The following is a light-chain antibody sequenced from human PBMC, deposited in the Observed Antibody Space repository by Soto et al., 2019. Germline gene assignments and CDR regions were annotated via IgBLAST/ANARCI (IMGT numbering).Light chain of an antibody. V-gene: IGLV1-51*01. CDR1: SSNIGNNY. CDR3: GTWDSSLSANWV. J-gene: IGLJ3*02. CDR2: DNN. Sequence: QSVLTQPPSVSAAPGKKVTISCFGSSSNIGNNYVSWYQQLPGTAPKLLIYDNNKRPSGIPDRFSGSKSGTSATLGITGLQTGDEADYYCGTWDSSLSANWVFGGGTKLTVL.